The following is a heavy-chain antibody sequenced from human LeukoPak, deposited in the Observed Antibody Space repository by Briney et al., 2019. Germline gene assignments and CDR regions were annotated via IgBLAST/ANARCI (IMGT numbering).Heavy chain of an antibody. D-gene: IGHD5-18*01. V-gene: IGHV1-2*02. J-gene: IGHJ4*02. CDR2: INPNSGGT. CDR1: GYTFTGYY. CDR3: ASLQDTAMVTLDY. Sequence: ASVKVSCKASGYTFTGYYMHWVRQAPGQGLEGMGWINPNSGGTNYAQKFQGRVTMTRDTSISTAYMELSRLRSDDTAVYYCASLQDTAMVTLDYWGQGTLVTVSS.